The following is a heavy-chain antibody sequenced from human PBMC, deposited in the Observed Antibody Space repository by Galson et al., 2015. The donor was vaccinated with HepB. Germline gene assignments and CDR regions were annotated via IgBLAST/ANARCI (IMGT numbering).Heavy chain of an antibody. J-gene: IGHJ4*02. D-gene: IGHD6-13*01. CDR2: IKSKTDGGTT. CDR3: TTTHLADWAGGPAAEAGMH. Sequence: SLRLSCAASGFTFSNAWMNWVRQAPGKGLEWVGRIKSKTDGGTTDYAAPVKGRFTISRDDSKNTLYLQMNSLKTEDTAVYYCTTTHLADWAGGPAAEAGMHWGQGTLVTVSS. CDR1: GFTFSNAW. V-gene: IGHV3-15*07.